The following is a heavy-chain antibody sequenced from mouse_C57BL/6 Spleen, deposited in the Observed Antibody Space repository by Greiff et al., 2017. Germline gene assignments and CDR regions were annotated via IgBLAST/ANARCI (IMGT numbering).Heavy chain of an antibody. CDR1: GYSFTGYY. V-gene: IGHV1-42*01. J-gene: IGHJ2*01. Sequence: SGPELVKPGASVKISCKASGYSFTGYYMNWVKQSPEKSLEWIGEINPSTGGTTYNQKFKAKATLTVDKSSSTAYMQLKSLTSEDSAVYYCARWDGSSPDYWGQGTTLTVSS. CDR2: INPSTGGT. D-gene: IGHD1-1*01. CDR3: ARWDGSSPDY.